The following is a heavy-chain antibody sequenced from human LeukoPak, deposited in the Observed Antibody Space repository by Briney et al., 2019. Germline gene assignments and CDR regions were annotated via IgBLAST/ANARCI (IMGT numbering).Heavy chain of an antibody. CDR3: ARDRDPLAFEI. J-gene: IGHJ3*02. CDR1: GFTFSSYW. CDR2: IKQDGSEK. Sequence: GGSLRLSCAASGFTFSSYWMSWVRQAPGKGLEWVANIKQDGSEKYYVDSMKGRFTISRDNSKNTLYLQMNGLRAEDTAVFYCARDRDPLAFEIWGQGTMVTVSS. V-gene: IGHV3-7*01.